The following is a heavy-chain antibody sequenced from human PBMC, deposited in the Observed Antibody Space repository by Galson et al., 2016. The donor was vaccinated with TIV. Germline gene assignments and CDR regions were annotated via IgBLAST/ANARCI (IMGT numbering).Heavy chain of an antibody. D-gene: IGHD3-10*01. J-gene: IGHJ4*02. V-gene: IGHV3-30*04. Sequence: SLRLSCAASGFTFSSYGMHWVRQTPGKGLAWVAFMSYDGRDKNYADSVKGRFSISRDKSKNTLYVQMNSLRAEDTAVYYCARVYISYFFDYWGQGTLVTVSS. CDR3: ARVYISYFFDY. CDR2: MSYDGRDK. CDR1: GFTFSSYG.